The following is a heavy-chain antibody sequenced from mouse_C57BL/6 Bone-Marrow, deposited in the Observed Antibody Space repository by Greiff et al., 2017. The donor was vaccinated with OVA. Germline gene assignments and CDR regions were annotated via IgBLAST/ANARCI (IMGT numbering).Heavy chain of an antibody. CDR3: ARGGIVTWIYVDY. Sequence: VKVVESGAELARPGASVKLSCKASGYTFTSYGISWVKQRTGQGLEWIGEIYPRSGNTYYNEKFKGKATLTADKSSSTAYMELRRLTSEDSAVYFCARGGIVTWIYVDYWGQGTSVTVSS. V-gene: IGHV1-81*01. CDR2: IYPRSGNT. J-gene: IGHJ4*01. D-gene: IGHD2-5*01. CDR1: GYTFTSYG.